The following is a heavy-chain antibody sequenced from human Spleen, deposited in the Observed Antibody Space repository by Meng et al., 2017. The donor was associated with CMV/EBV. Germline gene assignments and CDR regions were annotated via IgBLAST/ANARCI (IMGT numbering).Heavy chain of an antibody. CDR1: GNALTTDD. J-gene: IGHJ5*02. CDR3: ARGVLNGENWFDP. Sequence: KTAGNALTTDDINGVRQAPGQGLEWMGWMNTIMGHTGYAQKFQGRVAMTRNTSISTAYMELSSLRSDDTAVYYCARGVLNGENWFDPWGQGTLVTVSS. CDR2: MNTIMGHT. D-gene: IGHD2-8*01. V-gene: IGHV1-8*02.